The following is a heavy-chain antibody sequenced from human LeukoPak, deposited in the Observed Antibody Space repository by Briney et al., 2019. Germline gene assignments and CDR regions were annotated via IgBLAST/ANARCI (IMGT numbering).Heavy chain of an antibody. D-gene: IGHD3-22*01. J-gene: IGHJ4*02. CDR2: ISWNSGSI. CDR1: GFTFDVCA. Sequence: GGSLRLSCAASGFTFDVCAMHWVRQAPGKGLEWVSGISWNSGSIGYADSVKGRFTISRDNAKNPLYLQMNSLRAEDTALYYCAKDTYYDRSGYIDCWGQGTLVTVSS. V-gene: IGHV3-9*01. CDR3: AKDTYYDRSGYIDC.